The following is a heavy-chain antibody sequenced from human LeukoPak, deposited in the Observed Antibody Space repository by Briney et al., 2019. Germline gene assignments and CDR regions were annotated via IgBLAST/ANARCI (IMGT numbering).Heavy chain of an antibody. CDR3: ARLRVVVGTRGPQWFDP. J-gene: IGHJ5*02. CDR1: GDSISSYY. CDR2: MYTSGST. V-gene: IGHV4-4*07. D-gene: IGHD1-1*01. Sequence: SGTLSLTCTVSGDSISSYYWSWIRQPAGKGLEWIGHMYTSGSTNYNPSLKSRVTMSVDTSKNQLSLKVRSATAADTAVYYCARLRVVVGTRGPQWFDPWGQGTLVTVSS.